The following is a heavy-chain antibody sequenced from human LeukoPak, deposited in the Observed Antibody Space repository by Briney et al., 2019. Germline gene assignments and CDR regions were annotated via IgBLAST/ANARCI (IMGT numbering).Heavy chain of an antibody. Sequence: GGSLRLSCAASGFTFSTYTVNWVRQAPGKGLEWVASIGSGGRHIHYADSVRGRFTISRDNAKNSLYLQMNSLRAEDTAVYYCARRGYTYGFDYWGQGALVTVSS. V-gene: IGHV3-21*01. CDR1: GFTFSTYT. CDR2: IGSGGRHI. D-gene: IGHD5-18*01. CDR3: ARRGYTYGFDY. J-gene: IGHJ4*02.